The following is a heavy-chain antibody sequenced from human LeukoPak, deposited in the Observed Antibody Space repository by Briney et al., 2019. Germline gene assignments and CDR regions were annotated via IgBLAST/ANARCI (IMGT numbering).Heavy chain of an antibody. CDR1: GYTFTSYG. J-gene: IGHJ4*02. CDR3: ARDPDLGYCSGGSCRLDSDY. V-gene: IGHV1-18*01. D-gene: IGHD2-15*01. Sequence: ASVKVSCKASGYTFTSYGISWVRQAPGQGLEWMGWISAYNGNTNYAQKLQGRVTMTTDTSTSTAYMELRSLRSDDTAVYYCARDPDLGYCSGGSCRLDSDYWGQGTLVTVSS. CDR2: ISAYNGNT.